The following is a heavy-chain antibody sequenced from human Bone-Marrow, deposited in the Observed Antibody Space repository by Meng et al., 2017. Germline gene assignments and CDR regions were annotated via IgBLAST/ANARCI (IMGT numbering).Heavy chain of an antibody. J-gene: IGHJ6*02. V-gene: IGHV4-39*06. CDR3: ARDTDGDYGKDDYYYYGMDV. Sequence: SETLSLTCTVSGGSISSSSYYWGWIRQPPGKGREWIGSIYYSGSTYYNPSLKSPVTITVDTSKNQFTLTLSSVTAADTAVNYCARDTDGDYGKDDYYYYGMDVWGQGTTVTVSS. CDR1: GGSISSSSYY. CDR2: IYYSGST. D-gene: IGHD4-17*01.